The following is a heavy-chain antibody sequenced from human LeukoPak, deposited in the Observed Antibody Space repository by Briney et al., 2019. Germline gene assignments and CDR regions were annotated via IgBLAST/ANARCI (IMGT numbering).Heavy chain of an antibody. CDR3: ATQRGYSIAARETLAFDY. J-gene: IGHJ4*02. Sequence: PGGSLRLSCAASGFTFSDYYMSWIRQAPGKGLEWVPYISSSGSTIYYADSVKGRFTISRDNAKNSLYLQMNSLRAEDTAVYYCATQRGYSIAARETLAFDYWGQGTLVTVSS. V-gene: IGHV3-11*01. CDR1: GFTFSDYY. D-gene: IGHD5-12*01. CDR2: ISSSGSTI.